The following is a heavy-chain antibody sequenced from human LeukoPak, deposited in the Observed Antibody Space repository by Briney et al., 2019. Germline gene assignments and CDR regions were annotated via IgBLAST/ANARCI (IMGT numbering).Heavy chain of an antibody. Sequence: GGSLRLSCAASGFTFSNFAMHWVRQAPGKGLEWVAVISYDGYNKYYADSVKGRFTISRDNSKNTLYLQMNSLRAEDTAVYYCARGADSGNYQGHWYFDLWGRGTLVTVSS. V-gene: IGHV3-30*04. J-gene: IGHJ2*01. CDR3: ARGADSGNYQGHWYFDL. D-gene: IGHD1-26*01. CDR2: ISYDGYNK. CDR1: GFTFSNFA.